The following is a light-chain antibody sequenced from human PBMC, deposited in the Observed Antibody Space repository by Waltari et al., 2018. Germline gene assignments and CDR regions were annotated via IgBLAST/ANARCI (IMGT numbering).Light chain of an antibody. CDR2: SNT. CDR1: KSNIGSNV. V-gene: IGLV1-44*01. CDR3: ATWDDRLTGVV. Sequence: QSALTQPPSASGTPGQTVTIFCSGGKSNIGSNVVNWYQQVPGTAPKLLSYSNTYRPSGVPDRFSGSKSGTSASLAISGLQSDDEGDYYCATWDDRLTGVVFGGGTQVTVL. J-gene: IGLJ2*01.